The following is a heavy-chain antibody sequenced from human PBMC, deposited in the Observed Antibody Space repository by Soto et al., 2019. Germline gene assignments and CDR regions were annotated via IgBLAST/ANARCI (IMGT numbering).Heavy chain of an antibody. CDR3: ASSSESSPHFDWSFDY. D-gene: IGHD3-9*01. V-gene: IGHV4-31*03. CDR2: IYYSGST. CDR1: GGSISSGGYY. Sequence: PSETLSLTCTVSGGSISSGGYYWSWIRQHPGKGLEWIGYIYYSGSTYYNPSLKSRVTISVDTSKNQFSLKLSSVTAADTAVYYCASSSESSPHFDWSFDYWGQGTLVTVSS. J-gene: IGHJ4*02.